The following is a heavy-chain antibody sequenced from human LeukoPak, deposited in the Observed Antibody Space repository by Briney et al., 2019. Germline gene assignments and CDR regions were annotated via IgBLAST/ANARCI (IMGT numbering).Heavy chain of an antibody. J-gene: IGHJ4*02. CDR2: ISWNSGSI. CDR1: GFTFDDYA. D-gene: IGHD2-15*01. V-gene: IGHV3-9*01. CDR3: ANSKVYCSGGSCYSHFDY. Sequence: GGSLRLSCAASGFTFDDYAMHWVRQAPGKGLEWVSGISWNSGSIGYADSVKGRFTISRDNAKNSLYLQMNSLRAEGTALYYCANSKVYCSGGSCYSHFDYWGQGTLVTVSS.